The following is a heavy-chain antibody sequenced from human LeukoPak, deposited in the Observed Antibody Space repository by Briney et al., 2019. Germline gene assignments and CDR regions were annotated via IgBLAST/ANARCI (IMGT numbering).Heavy chain of an antibody. V-gene: IGHV1-69*06. D-gene: IGHD6-13*01. Sequence: GSSVKVSCKASGGTFSSYAISWVRQAPGQGLEWMGGIIPIFGTANYAQKFQGRVTITADKSTSTAYMELSSLRSEDTAVYYCASSYSSSWNWFDPWGQGTLVTVSS. CDR2: IIPIFGTA. J-gene: IGHJ5*02. CDR3: ASSYSSSWNWFDP. CDR1: GGTFSSYA.